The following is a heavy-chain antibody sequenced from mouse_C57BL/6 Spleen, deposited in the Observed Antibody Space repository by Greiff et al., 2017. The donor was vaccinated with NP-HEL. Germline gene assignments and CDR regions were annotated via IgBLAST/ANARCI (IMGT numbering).Heavy chain of an antibody. D-gene: IGHD1-1*01. CDR2: IDPSDSYT. CDR1: GYTFTSYW. V-gene: IGHV1-69*01. CDR3: ARRAVVAPCWYFDV. J-gene: IGHJ1*03. Sequence: VQLQQPGAELVMPGASVKLSCKASGYTFTSYWMHWVKQRPGQGLEWIGEIDPSDSYTNYIQKFKGKSTLTVDKSSSTAYLQLSSLTSEDSAVDYCARRAVVAPCWYFDVWGTGTTVTVSS.